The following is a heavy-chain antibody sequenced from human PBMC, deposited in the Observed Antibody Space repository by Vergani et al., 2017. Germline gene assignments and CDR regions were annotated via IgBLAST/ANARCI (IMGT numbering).Heavy chain of an antibody. D-gene: IGHD3-16*01. V-gene: IGHV3-30*02. CDR1: GFTLSNYD. CDR3: AKHFRGWGIDY. CDR2: IQFDGSNQ. Sequence: VQLVESGGGLVPPGRSLRLSCATSGFTLSNYDMQWIRQGPGKGLEFVSFIQFDGSNQYYADSFKGRFTLSRDFSKNTLYLQMNSLRTDDTATYYCAKHFRGWGIDYWGQGTQVIVSS. J-gene: IGHJ4*02.